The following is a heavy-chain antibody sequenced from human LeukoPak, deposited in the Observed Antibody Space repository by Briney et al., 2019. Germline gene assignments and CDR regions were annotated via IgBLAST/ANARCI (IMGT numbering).Heavy chain of an antibody. V-gene: IGHV3-48*02. D-gene: IGHD4-11*01. CDR2: IDTSSSTM. CDR1: AFTFSDYS. CDR3: ARDGTVTAGPFDP. J-gene: IGHJ5*02. Sequence: PGGSLRLSCAASAFTFSDYSMNWVRQAPGKGLEWISYIDTSSSTMYYADSVMGRFTISRDNAKESLYLQMNSLRDEDTAVYYCARDGTVTAGPFDPWGRGTLVTVSS.